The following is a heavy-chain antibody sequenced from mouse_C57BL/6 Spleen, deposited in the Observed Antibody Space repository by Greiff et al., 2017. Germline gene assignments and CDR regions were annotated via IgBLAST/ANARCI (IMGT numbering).Heavy chain of an antibody. D-gene: IGHD1-1*01. V-gene: IGHV3-6*01. Sequence: EVQLQRSGLGLVKLSQSLSPTSSFIASSTPGGFYWNWFRQFPGNKLEWLGYISYEGSNTNNPSLKNRISIPRDTSKNQFFLKLNSVTTEDTATYYCARDVPITTVVEGDYAMDYWGQGTSVTVSS. CDR1: ASSTPGGFY. CDR2: ISYEGSN. CDR3: ARDVPITTVVEGDYAMDY. J-gene: IGHJ4*01.